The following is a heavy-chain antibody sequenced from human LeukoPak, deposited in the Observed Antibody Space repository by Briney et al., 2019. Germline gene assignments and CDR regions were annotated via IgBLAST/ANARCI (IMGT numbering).Heavy chain of an antibody. V-gene: IGHV1-46*01. CDR2: INPSGGST. D-gene: IGHD2-21*02. J-gene: IGHJ4*02. Sequence: ASVKVSCKASGYTSTSYYMHWVRQAPGQGLEWMGIINPSGGSTSYAQKFQGRVTMTRDTSTSTVYMELSSLRSEDTAVYYCARGWNIVVVTATNFDYWGQGTLVTVSS. CDR3: ARGWNIVVVTATNFDY. CDR1: GYTSTSYY.